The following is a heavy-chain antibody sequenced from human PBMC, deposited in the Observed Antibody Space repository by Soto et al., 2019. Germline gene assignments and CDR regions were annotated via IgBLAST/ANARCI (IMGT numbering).Heavy chain of an antibody. CDR1: GYTFTSYG. CDR3: ARVYSSSWYGGWFDP. J-gene: IGHJ5*02. CDR2: INAGNGNT. Sequence: ASVKVSCKASGYTFTSYGISWVRQAPGQRLEWMGWINAGNGNTKYSQKFQGRLTISKDTSKSQVVLTMTNMDPVDTATYYCARVYSSSWYGGWFDPWGQGTLVTVSS. D-gene: IGHD6-13*01. V-gene: IGHV1-18*01.